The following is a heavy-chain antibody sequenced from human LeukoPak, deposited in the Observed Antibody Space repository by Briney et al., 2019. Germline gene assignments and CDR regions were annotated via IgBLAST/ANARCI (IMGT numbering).Heavy chain of an antibody. CDR3: ARGRSWYPYYYYYYMDV. CDR1: GGSFSGYY. Sequence: SETLSLTCAVYGGSFSGYYWRWVRQPPGKGLEWIGEINHSGSTNYNPSLKRRVTISVETSKNQFSLKLSSVTAADTAVYYCARGRSWYPYYYYYYMDVWGKGTTVTVSS. V-gene: IGHV4-34*01. CDR2: INHSGST. D-gene: IGHD6-13*01. J-gene: IGHJ6*03.